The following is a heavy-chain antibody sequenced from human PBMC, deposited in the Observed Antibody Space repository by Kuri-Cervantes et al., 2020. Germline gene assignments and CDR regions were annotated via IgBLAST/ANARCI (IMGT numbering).Heavy chain of an antibody. CDR2: IKHDGSAE. J-gene: IGHJ4*02. Sequence: GGSLRLSCAASGFTFNTYWMTWVRQAPGKGLEWVANIKHDGSAEDYVDSVKGRFTISRDNPKNSLYLQMNSLRAEDTAVYYCASGASAIWHPYYFDYWGLGTLVTVSS. CDR1: GFTFNTYW. CDR3: ASGASAIWHPYYFDY. D-gene: IGHD2-2*01. V-gene: IGHV3-7*01.